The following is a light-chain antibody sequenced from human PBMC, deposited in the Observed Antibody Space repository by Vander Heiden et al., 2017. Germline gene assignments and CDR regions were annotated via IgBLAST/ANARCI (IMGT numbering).Light chain of an antibody. Sequence: QSALTQPPSASGSPGQSVTISCAGTVSDVGSYNDVSWHQQHPGKAPNLMVDEVNKLPAGVPVRFSGSRSGNTASLTVSGLQAEDEADYYCSSYAGSDNVVFGGGTKLTVL. J-gene: IGLJ2*01. CDR2: EVN. CDR3: SSYAGSDNVV. CDR1: VSDVGSYND. V-gene: IGLV2-8*01.